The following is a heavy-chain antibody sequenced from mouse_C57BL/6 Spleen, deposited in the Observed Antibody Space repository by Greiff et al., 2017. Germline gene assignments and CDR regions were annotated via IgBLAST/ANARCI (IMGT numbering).Heavy chain of an antibody. CDR3: ARHNWEGARDY. J-gene: IGHJ4*01. D-gene: IGHD4-1*01. CDR2: IWSDGST. Sequence: VKLMESGPGLVAPSQSLSITCTVSGFSLTSYGVHWVRQPPGKGLEWLVVIWSDGSTTYNSALKSRLSTSKDNSKSQVFLKMNSRQTDDTAMDYCARHNWEGARDYWGQGTSVTVYS. CDR1: GFSLTSYG. V-gene: IGHV2-6-1*01.